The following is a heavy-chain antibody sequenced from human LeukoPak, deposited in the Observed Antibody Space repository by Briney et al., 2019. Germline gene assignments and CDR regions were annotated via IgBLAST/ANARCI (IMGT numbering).Heavy chain of an antibody. CDR2: IYYSGST. CDR3: ARESWYYDSSGYLYNWFDP. Sequence: PSETLSLTCTVSGGSISSYYWSWIRQPPGKGLEWIGYIYYSGSTNYNPSLKSRVTISVDTSKNRFSLKLSSVTAADTAVYYCARESWYYDSSGYLYNWFDPWGQGTLVTVSS. D-gene: IGHD3-22*01. V-gene: IGHV4-59*01. CDR1: GGSISSYY. J-gene: IGHJ5*02.